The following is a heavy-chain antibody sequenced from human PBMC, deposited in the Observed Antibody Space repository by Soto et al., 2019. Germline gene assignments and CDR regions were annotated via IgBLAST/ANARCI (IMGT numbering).Heavy chain of an antibody. CDR1: GGSISGYY. CDR3: AREGALLYGGNSDYYYTMDV. J-gene: IGHJ6*02. D-gene: IGHD4-17*01. Sequence: SETLSLTCTVSGGSISGYYWSWIRKPQEKGLEWIRYMYNNESTYYNPSLKSRVIISVDTSKNQFSLKLSSVTAADTAVYYCAREGALLYGGNSDYYYTMDVWGQGTTVTVSS. CDR2: MYNNEST. V-gene: IGHV4-4*08.